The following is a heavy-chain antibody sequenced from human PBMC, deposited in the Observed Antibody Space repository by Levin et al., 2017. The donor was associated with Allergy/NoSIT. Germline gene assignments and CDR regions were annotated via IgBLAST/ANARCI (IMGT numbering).Heavy chain of an antibody. Sequence: SGGSLRLSCAASGFTFSSYGMHWVRQAPGKGLEWVAVISYDGSNKYYADSVKGRFTISRDNSKNTLYLQMNSLRAEDTAVYYCANGGGIQLWSVILGPGGYWGQGTLVTVSS. V-gene: IGHV3-30*18. CDR3: ANGGGIQLWSVILGPGGY. D-gene: IGHD5-18*01. CDR2: ISYDGSNK. CDR1: GFTFSSYG. J-gene: IGHJ4*02.